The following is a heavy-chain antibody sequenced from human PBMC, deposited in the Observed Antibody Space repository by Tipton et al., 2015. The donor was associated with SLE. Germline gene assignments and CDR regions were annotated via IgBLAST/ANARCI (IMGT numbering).Heavy chain of an antibody. V-gene: IGHV4-38-2*01. CDR2: ISHTENEKT. CDR1: GYSISIGYY. J-gene: IGHJ1*01. Sequence: TLSLTCVVSGYSISIGYYWSWVRQSPGKGLEWIGSISHTENEKTYYNPSLKSRVTMSIDTSSNHFSLNLISVTAADTAVYHCARHPRHITASGTWPKGGSQHWGQGTLVSVSS. D-gene: IGHD3-10*01. CDR3: ARHPRHITASGTWPKGGSQH.